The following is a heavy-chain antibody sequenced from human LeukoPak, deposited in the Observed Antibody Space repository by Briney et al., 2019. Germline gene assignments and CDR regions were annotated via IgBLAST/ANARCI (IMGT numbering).Heavy chain of an antibody. CDR1: GFSFISYA. CDR2: LSVSGGST. J-gene: IGHJ1*01. V-gene: IGHV3-23*01. Sequence: GGSLRLSCAASGFSFISYARSGVRQAPGKGLEWVSALSVSGGSTYHADSVKGRFTISRVNSKNTLYLKMNRLRAEDTAVSYCAKGHYGSGSYYIEYFQHWGQGTLVTVSS. D-gene: IGHD3-10*01. CDR3: AKGHYGSGSYYIEYFQH.